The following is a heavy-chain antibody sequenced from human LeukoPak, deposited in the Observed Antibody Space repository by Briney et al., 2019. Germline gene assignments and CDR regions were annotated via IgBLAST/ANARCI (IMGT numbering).Heavy chain of an antibody. CDR1: GFTFDDYT. D-gene: IGHD4-11*01. CDR3: TRVEETATTAAIIRKYSYYYYYMDV. V-gene: IGHV3-43*01. CDR2: ISWYGGST. J-gene: IGHJ6*03. Sequence: GGSLRLSCAASGFTFDDYTMHWVRHAPGKGLELVSLISWYGGSTYYADSVKSRFIISRDNAKNSLYLQMSSLRPEETAVYYCTRVEETATTAAIIRKYSYYYYYMDVWGKGNTVTVSS.